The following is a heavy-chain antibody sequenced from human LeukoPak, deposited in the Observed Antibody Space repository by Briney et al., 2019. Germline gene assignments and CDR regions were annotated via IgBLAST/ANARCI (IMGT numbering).Heavy chain of an antibody. J-gene: IGHJ4*02. CDR1: GGSISSSSYY. CDR3: ARFNYYDSSGTFDY. V-gene: IGHV4-61*05. CDR2: IYYSGST. D-gene: IGHD3-22*01. Sequence: PSETLSLTCTVSGGSISSSSYYWSWIRQPPGKGLEWIGYIYYSGSTNYNPSLKSRVTISVDTSKNQFSLKLSSVTAADTAVYYCARFNYYDSSGTFDYWGQGTLVTVSS.